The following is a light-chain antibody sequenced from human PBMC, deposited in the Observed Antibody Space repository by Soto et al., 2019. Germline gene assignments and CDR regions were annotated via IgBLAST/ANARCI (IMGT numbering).Light chain of an antibody. CDR2: DVS. J-gene: IGLJ2*01. Sequence: QSALTQPRSVSGSPGQSVTISCTGTSREVGAYNYVSWYQQHPGKAPKLIIYDVSKWPSGVPDRFSGSKSGNTASLTISGLQAEDEADYYCCSSAGSSTVIFGGGTKLTVL. CDR3: CSSAGSSTVI. CDR1: SREVGAYNY. V-gene: IGLV2-11*01.